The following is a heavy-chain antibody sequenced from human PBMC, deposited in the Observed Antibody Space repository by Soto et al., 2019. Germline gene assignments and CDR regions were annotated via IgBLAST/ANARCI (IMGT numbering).Heavy chain of an antibody. CDR3: AKVARWFDP. CDR2: ISYSGGT. D-gene: IGHD3-3*02. J-gene: IGHJ5*02. CDR1: GDSISDYY. Sequence: QVQLQESGPGLVKPSETLSLTCSVSGDSISDYYWSWIRQPPGKGLEWIGYISYSGGTNSNPALKSRVTISMDTSKNQSLLMLNSATAADTAVYYCAKVARWFDPWGQGTLVTVSS. V-gene: IGHV4-59*01.